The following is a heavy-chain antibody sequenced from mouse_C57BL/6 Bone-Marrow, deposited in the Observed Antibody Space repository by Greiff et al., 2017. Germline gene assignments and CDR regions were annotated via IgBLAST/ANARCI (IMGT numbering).Heavy chain of an antibody. J-gene: IGHJ2*01. Sequence: DVKLVESGGGLVKPGGSLKLSCAASGFTFSSYAMSWVRQTPGKSLEWVATISDGGSYTYYPYNVKGRFTISRDNAKNNLYLHMSHLTSEDTAMYYCASDDFVSHFDYWGQGTTLTLSS. CDR3: ASDDFVSHFDY. CDR1: GFTFSSYA. V-gene: IGHV5-4*03. D-gene: IGHD2-4*01. CDR2: ISDGGSYT.